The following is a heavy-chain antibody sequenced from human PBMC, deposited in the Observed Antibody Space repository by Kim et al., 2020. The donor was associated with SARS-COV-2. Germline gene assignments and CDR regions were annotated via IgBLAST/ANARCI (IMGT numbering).Heavy chain of an antibody. V-gene: IGHV3-23*01. CDR2: ST. CDR3: AKDEWLLLRL. J-gene: IGHJ2*01. D-gene: IGHD3-22*01. Sequence: STYDEDSVKGRFTISRDNSKNTLYLQMNSLRAEDTAVYYCAKDEWLLLRLWGRGTLVTVSS.